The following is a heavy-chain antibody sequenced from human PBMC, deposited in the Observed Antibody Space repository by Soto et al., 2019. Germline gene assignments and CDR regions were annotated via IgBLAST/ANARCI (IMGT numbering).Heavy chain of an antibody. CDR2: IRGFSPYT. CDR1: GFTFRTYT. Sequence: LRLSCLSSGFTFRTYTINWVRQAPGTGLEWVSGIRGFSPYTFYAESVRGRFTISRDNAKNSLFLQMDSLRAEDTAVYYCARDRGYDAHDYYYNAMDVWGQGTTVTVSS. J-gene: IGHJ6*02. D-gene: IGHD3-10*01. CDR3: ARDRGYDAHDYYYNAMDV. V-gene: IGHV3-21*01.